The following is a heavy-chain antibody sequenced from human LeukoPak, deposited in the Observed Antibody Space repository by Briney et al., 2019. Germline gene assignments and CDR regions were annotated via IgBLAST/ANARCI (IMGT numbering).Heavy chain of an antibody. V-gene: IGHV3-53*01. CDR3: ARVTVTTPNWFDP. CDR1: GFTVSSNY. D-gene: IGHD4-17*01. Sequence: GGSLRLSCAASGFTVSSNYMSWVRQAPGKGLEWVSIIYSGGSTYYADSVKGRFTISRDNSKNTLYLQMNSLRAEDTAVHYCARVTVTTPNWFDPWGQGTLVTVSS. CDR2: IYSGGST. J-gene: IGHJ5*02.